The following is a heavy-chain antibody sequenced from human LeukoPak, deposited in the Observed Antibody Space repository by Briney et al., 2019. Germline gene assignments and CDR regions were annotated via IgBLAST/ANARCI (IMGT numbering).Heavy chain of an antibody. J-gene: IGHJ3*02. Sequence: ASVNVSCKAPGYTFTNYGISWVRQAPGQGLEWMGWISGYNGDTKYAQKVQGRVTMTTDKFTSTAYMELRSLRSDDTAVYYCARCYGSGRWALDIWGQGTMVTVSS. D-gene: IGHD3-10*01. V-gene: IGHV1-18*01. CDR3: ARCYGSGRWALDI. CDR1: GYTFTNYG. CDR2: ISGYNGDT.